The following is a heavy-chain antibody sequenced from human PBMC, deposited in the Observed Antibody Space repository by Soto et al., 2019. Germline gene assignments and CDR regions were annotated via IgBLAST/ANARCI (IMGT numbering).Heavy chain of an antibody. J-gene: IGHJ4*02. V-gene: IGHV3-7*03. CDR3: ARDRFGYSSAPWDY. D-gene: IGHD6-19*01. CDR2: IKQDGSEK. CDR1: GFTFSSYW. Sequence: GGSLRLSRAASGFTFSSYWMSWVRQAPGKGLEWVANIKQDGSEKYYVDSVKGRFTISRDNAKNSLYLQMNSLRAEDAAVYYCARDRFGYSSAPWDYWGQGTLVTVSS.